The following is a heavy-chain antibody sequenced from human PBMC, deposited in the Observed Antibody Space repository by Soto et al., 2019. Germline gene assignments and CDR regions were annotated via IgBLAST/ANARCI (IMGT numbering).Heavy chain of an antibody. CDR1: GFTFSSYE. J-gene: IGHJ4*02. V-gene: IGHV3-48*03. CDR3: ATGFQQWLASDY. Sequence: GGSLRLSCAASGFTFSSYEMNWVRQAPGKGLEWVSYISSSGSTIYYADSVKGRFTISRDNAKNSLYLQMNSLRAEDTAVYYCATGFQQWLASDYWGQGTLVTVSS. D-gene: IGHD6-19*01. CDR2: ISSSGSTI.